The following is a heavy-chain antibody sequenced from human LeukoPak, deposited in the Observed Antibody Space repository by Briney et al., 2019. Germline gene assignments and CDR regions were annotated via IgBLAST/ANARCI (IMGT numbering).Heavy chain of an antibody. CDR2: IYYSGST. Sequence: SETLSLTCTVSGGFISSGGYYWSWIRQHPGKGLGWIGYIYYSGSTYYNPSLKSRVTISVDTSKNQFSLKLSSVTAADTAVYYCARTHYYDSSGYPYYFDYWGQGTLVTVSS. CDR3: ARTHYYDSSGYPYYFDY. V-gene: IGHV4-31*03. J-gene: IGHJ4*02. CDR1: GGFISSGGYY. D-gene: IGHD3-22*01.